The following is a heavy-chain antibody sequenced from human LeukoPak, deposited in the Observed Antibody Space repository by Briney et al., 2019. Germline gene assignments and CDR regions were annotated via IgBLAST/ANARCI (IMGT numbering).Heavy chain of an antibody. CDR3: ARESNYYDSSGSDFDY. CDR1: GFTFSSYG. J-gene: IGHJ4*02. Sequence: PGGFLRLSCAASGFTFSSYGMSWVRQAPGKGLEWVSAISGSGGSTYYADSVKGRFTISRDNAKNSLYLQMNSLRAEDTAVYYCARESNYYDSSGSDFDYWGQGTLVTVSS. D-gene: IGHD3-22*01. CDR2: ISGSGGST. V-gene: IGHV3-23*01.